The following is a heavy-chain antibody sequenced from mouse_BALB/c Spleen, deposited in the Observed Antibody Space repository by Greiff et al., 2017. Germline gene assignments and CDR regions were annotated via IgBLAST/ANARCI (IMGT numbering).Heavy chain of an antibody. CDR3: ARGDYGYDDAMDY. CDR2: ISDGGSYT. J-gene: IGHJ4*01. D-gene: IGHD2-2*01. Sequence: EVQGVESGGGLVKPGGSLKLSCAASGFTFSDYYMYWVRQTPEKRLEWVATISDGGSYTYYPDSVKGRFTISRDNAKNNLYLQMSSLKSEDTAMYYCARGDYGYDDAMDYWGQGTSVTVSS. V-gene: IGHV5-4*02. CDR1: GFTFSDYY.